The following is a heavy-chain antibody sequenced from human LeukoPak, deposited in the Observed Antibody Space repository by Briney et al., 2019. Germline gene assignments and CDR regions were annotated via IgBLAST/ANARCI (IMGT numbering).Heavy chain of an antibody. J-gene: IGHJ1*01. CDR2: IYHSGST. CDR3: AREKSSSYGMAQH. CDR1: GYSISSAYY. D-gene: IGHD3-22*01. Sequence: PSETLSLTCSVSGYSISSAYYWGWIRQPPGKGLEWIGSIYHSGSTYYNPSLKSRVTLSVDTSTNQLFLKLSSVTAADTAVYDCAREKSSSYGMAQHWGQGTLVIVSS. V-gene: IGHV4-38-2*02.